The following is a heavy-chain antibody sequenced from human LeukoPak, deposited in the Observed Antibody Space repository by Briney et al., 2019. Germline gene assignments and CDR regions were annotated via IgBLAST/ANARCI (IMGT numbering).Heavy chain of an antibody. CDR1: GGSISSYY. V-gene: IGHV4-4*07. J-gene: IGHJ3*02. Sequence: SETLSLTCTVSGGSISSYYWSWIRRPAGKGLEWIGRIYTSGSTNYNPSLKSRVTISVDTSKNQFSLKLSSVTAADTAVYYCARLYASSSQHAFDIWGQGTMVTVSS. CDR2: IYTSGST. D-gene: IGHD2/OR15-2a*01. CDR3: ARLYASSSQHAFDI.